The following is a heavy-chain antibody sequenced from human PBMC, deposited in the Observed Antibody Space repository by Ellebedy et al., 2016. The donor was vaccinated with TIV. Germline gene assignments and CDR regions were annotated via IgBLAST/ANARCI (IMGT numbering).Heavy chain of an antibody. V-gene: IGHV3-23*01. D-gene: IGHD3-9*01. CDR2: ISGSGGST. CDR3: AREGGDILTGYFPFDY. J-gene: IGHJ4*02. CDR1: GFTFSSYA. Sequence: GESLKISXAASGFTFSSYAMSWVRQAPGKGLEWVSAISGSGGSTYYADSVKGRFTISRDNAKNSLYLQMNSLRAEDTAVYYCAREGGDILTGYFPFDYWGQGTLVTVSS.